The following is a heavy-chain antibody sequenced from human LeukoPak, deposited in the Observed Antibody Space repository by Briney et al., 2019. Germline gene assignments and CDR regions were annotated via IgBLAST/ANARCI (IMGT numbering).Heavy chain of an antibody. D-gene: IGHD2-15*01. CDR1: GFTVSSNY. Sequence: GGSLRLSCAASGFTVSSNYMSWVRQAPGKGLEWVSVIYSGNKIYYADSVKGRVTISRDNSKNTVYLQMNSLRAEDTAVCYCARAPVVVGAADYYYGLDVWGQGTTVTVSS. CDR2: IYSGNKI. V-gene: IGHV3-66*01. CDR3: ARAPVVVGAADYYYGLDV. J-gene: IGHJ6*02.